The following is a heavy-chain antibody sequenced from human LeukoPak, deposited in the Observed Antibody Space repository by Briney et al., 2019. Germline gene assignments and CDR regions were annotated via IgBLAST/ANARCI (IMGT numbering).Heavy chain of an antibody. CDR2: INPNSGGT. Sequence: ASVKVSCKASGYIFTDYYMHWVRQAPGQGLEWMGWINPNSGGTNSAQKFQGRVTMTRDTSISTAYMELSRLRSDDTAVYYCARVGCTGGSCYGWFDPWGPGNPGHRLL. CDR1: GYIFTDYY. D-gene: IGHD2-15*01. CDR3: ARVGCTGGSCYGWFDP. J-gene: IGHJ5*02. V-gene: IGHV1-2*02.